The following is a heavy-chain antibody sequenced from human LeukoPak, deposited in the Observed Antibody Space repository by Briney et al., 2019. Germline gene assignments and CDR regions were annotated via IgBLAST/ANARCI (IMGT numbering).Heavy chain of an antibody. V-gene: IGHV7-4-1*02. Sequence: ASVKVSCKASGYTFTSYAMNWVRRAPGQGLEGMGWINTNTGNPTYAQGFTGRFVFSLDTSVGTAYLQISSLKAEDTAVYYCAISPVYYDILTGYYKASPLDYWGQGTLVTVSS. CDR1: GYTFTSYA. CDR2: INTNTGNP. CDR3: AISPVYYDILTGYYKASPLDY. J-gene: IGHJ4*02. D-gene: IGHD3-9*01.